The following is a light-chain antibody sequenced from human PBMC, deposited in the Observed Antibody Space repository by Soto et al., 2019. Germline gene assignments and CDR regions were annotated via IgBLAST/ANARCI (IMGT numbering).Light chain of an antibody. Sequence: QSVLTQPPSVSGAPGQRVTISCTGSSSNIGAGYDVHWYQQRPGTAPKLLIFGNINRPSGVPDRFSGSKSGTSASLAITGIQPEDEGDYYCQSYDSTLSARYVFGTGTKVTVL. CDR2: GNI. CDR3: QSYDSTLSARYV. J-gene: IGLJ1*01. V-gene: IGLV1-40*01. CDR1: SSNIGAGYD.